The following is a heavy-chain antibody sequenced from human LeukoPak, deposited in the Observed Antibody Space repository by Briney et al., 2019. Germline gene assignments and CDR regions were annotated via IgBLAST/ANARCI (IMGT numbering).Heavy chain of an antibody. D-gene: IGHD3-9*01. CDR1: GFTFRSYA. CDR3: AKDPYAILTGYRYYFDY. CDR2: ISGSGGST. Sequence: PGGSLRLSCAASGFTFRSYAMSWVRQAPGKGLEWVSAISGSGGSTYYADSVKGRFTISRDNSKNTLYLQINSLRAEDTAVYYCAKDPYAILTGYRYYFDYWGQGTLVTVSS. V-gene: IGHV3-23*01. J-gene: IGHJ4*02.